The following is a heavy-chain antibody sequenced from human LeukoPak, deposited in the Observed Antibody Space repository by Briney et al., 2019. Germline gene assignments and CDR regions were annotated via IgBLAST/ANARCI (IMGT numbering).Heavy chain of an antibody. CDR3: ARGYFGESSTKYYYYYYGMDV. Sequence: SETLSLTCTVSGGSISSYYWSWIRQPPGKGLEWIGYIYYSGSTNYNPSLKSRVTISVDTSKNQFSLKLSSVTAADTAVYYCARGYFGESSTKYYYYYYGMDVWGQGTTVTVSS. J-gene: IGHJ6*02. V-gene: IGHV4-59*08. CDR1: GGSISSYY. D-gene: IGHD3-10*01. CDR2: IYYSGST.